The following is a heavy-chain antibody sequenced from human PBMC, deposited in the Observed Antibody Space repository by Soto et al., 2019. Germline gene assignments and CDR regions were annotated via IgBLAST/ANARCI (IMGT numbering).Heavy chain of an antibody. J-gene: IGHJ4*02. CDR3: VKDDRGGVPPYYFDY. Sequence: GGSLRLSCAASGFTFCSYGMHWVRQAPGKGLEWVAVISYDGSNKYYADSVKGRFTISRDNSKNTLYLQMNSLRAEDTAVYYCVKDDRGGVPPYYFDYWGQGTLVTVSS. D-gene: IGHD3-16*01. CDR1: GFTFCSYG. V-gene: IGHV3-30*18. CDR2: ISYDGSNK.